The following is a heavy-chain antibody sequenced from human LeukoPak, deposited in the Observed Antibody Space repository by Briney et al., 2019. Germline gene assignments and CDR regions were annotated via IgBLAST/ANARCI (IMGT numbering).Heavy chain of an antibody. CDR3: ASQGEYYDRHVDY. D-gene: IGHD3-22*01. CDR2: VKQDGSAK. J-gene: IGHJ4*02. Sequence: GGSLRPSCAASGFTFSSYWMTWVRQAPGKGLEWVANVKQDGSAKYYVDSVKGRFTISRDYAKNSLYLQMNSLRAEDTAVYYCASQGEYYDRHVDYWGQGTLVTVSS. V-gene: IGHV3-7*01. CDR1: GFTFSSYW.